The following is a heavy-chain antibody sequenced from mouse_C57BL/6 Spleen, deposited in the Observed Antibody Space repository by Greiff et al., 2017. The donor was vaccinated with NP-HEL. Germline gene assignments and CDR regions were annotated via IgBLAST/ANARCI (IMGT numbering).Heavy chain of an antibody. V-gene: IGHV1-63*01. CDR3: AREGVLGYFDY. CDR1: GYTFTNYW. CDR2: IYPGGGYT. D-gene: IGHD3-3*01. Sequence: VQVVESGAELVRPGTSVKMSCKASGYTFTNYWIGWAKQRPGHGLEWIGDIYPGGGYTNYNEKFKGKATLTADKSSSTAYMQFSSLTSEDSAIYYCAREGVLGYFDYWGQGTTLTVSS. J-gene: IGHJ2*01.